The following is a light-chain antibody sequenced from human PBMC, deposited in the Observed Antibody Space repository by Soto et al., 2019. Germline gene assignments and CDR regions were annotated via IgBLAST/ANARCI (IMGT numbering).Light chain of an antibody. CDR1: ISNIGGNS. Sequence: VLTQPPSWSAAPGQKVTISCSGSISNIGGNSVSWYQQLPGTAPKLLIYDDNKRPSGIPDRFSGSKSGTSATLGITGFQTGDEADYYCGSWDSSLSAYVFGTGTKVNVL. J-gene: IGLJ1*01. V-gene: IGLV1-51*01. CDR3: GSWDSSLSAYV. CDR2: DDN.